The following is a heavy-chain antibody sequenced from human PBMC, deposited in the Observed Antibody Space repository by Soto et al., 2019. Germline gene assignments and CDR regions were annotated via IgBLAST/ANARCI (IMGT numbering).Heavy chain of an antibody. CDR3: AKAGGYSSGWYIDY. CDR2: ISGSGGST. CDR1: GFTFSSYA. J-gene: IGHJ4*02. D-gene: IGHD6-19*01. Sequence: PGGSLRLSCAASGFTFSSYAMSWVRQAPGKGLEWVSAISGSGGSTYYADSVKGRFTISRDNSKNTLYLQMNSLRAEDTAVYYCAKAGGYSSGWYIDYWGQGTLVTVSS. V-gene: IGHV3-23*01.